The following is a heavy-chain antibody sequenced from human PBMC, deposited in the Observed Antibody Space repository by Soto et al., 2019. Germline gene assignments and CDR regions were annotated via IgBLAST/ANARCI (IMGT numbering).Heavy chain of an antibody. Sequence: DVQLMESGGGLVQPGGTLRLSCAASDLIVTTNYMNWDRQAPGKGLEWVAVIYTAGSTYYADSVKDRFSISRDGSKNTVYLQMNDLRVDDTAVYYCARGWRRATSFDSWGQGTQVTVSS. CDR1: DLIVTTNY. CDR2: IYTAGST. CDR3: ARGWRRATSFDS. D-gene: IGHD5-12*01. J-gene: IGHJ4*02. V-gene: IGHV3-66*01.